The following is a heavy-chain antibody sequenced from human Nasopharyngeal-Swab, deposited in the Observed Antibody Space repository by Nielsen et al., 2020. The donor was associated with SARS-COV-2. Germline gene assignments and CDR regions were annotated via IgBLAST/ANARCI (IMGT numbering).Heavy chain of an antibody. CDR2: IYSVGST. Sequence: GRQAPGKGREWGSVIYSVGSTYYADSAKGRFTISRDNSKNTLYLQMNSLRAEYTAVYYCARENRGGLTCEIAAAGNSWFDPWGQGTLVTVSS. J-gene: IGHJ5*02. V-gene: IGHV3-53*01. D-gene: IGHD6-13*01. CDR3: ARENRGGLTCEIAAAGNSWFDP.